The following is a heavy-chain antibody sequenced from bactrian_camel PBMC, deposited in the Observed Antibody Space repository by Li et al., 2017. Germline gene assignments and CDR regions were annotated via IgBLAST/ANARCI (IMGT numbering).Heavy chain of an antibody. V-gene: IGHV3S63*01. Sequence: HVQLVESGGGSVQAGGSLRLSCTASGFTFDGSDMGWYRQAPGNECEWVSRISSDGSTYYLDSVKGRFTISRDKAKNTVYLQMNSLKTEDTAVYYCAAVPMGPVPTMEHECGIGYWGQGTQVTVS. CDR1: GFTFDGSD. D-gene: IGHD4*01. CDR2: ISSDGST. CDR3: AAVPMGPVPTMEHECGIGY. J-gene: IGHJ6*01.